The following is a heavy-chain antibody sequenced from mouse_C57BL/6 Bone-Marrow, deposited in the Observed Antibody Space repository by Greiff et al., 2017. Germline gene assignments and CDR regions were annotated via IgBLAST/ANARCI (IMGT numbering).Heavy chain of an antibody. Sequence: EVKLQESGGGLVKPGGSLKLSCAASGFTFSSYAMSWVRQTPEKRLEWVATISDGGSYTYYPDNVKGRFTISRDTAKNTPYLQMSHLKSEDTAMYYCARECYYYGSSYAGGYWGQGTTLTVSS. CDR2: ISDGGSYT. CDR3: ARECYYYGSSYAGGY. D-gene: IGHD1-1*01. J-gene: IGHJ2*01. CDR1: GFTFSSYA. V-gene: IGHV5-4*01.